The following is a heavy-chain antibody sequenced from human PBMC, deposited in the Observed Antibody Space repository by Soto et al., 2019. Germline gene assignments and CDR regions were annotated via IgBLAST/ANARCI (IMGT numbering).Heavy chain of an antibody. Sequence: ASVKVSCQATGYTFTRHYMHRVGQGPGQGLEWMGIINPSGGSTSYAQKFQGRVTMTRDTSTSTVYMELSSLRSEDTAVYYCARVRRSSGYYYGYWGQGTPVTVSS. J-gene: IGHJ4*02. V-gene: IGHV1-46*01. CDR3: ARVRRSSGYYYGY. CDR2: INPSGGST. CDR1: GYTFTRHY. D-gene: IGHD3-22*01.